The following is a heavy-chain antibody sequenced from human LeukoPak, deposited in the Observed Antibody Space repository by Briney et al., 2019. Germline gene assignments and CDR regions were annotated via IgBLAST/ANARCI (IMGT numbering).Heavy chain of an antibody. J-gene: IGHJ5*02. Sequence: GGSLRLSCAASGFNVSSNYMNWVRQAPGKGLEWVSYISTFSRYTSYADSVKGRFTISRDNAKNSLFLQMNSLRAEDTAVYYCARGGISAAGTFDPWGQGTMVTVSS. CDR1: GFNVSSNY. V-gene: IGHV3-11*06. D-gene: IGHD6-13*01. CDR2: ISTFSRYT. CDR3: ARGGISAAGTFDP.